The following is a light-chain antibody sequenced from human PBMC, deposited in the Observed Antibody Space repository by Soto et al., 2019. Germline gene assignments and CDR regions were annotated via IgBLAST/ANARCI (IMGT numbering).Light chain of an antibody. J-gene: IGLJ2*01. CDR3: SSFTTSSPV. V-gene: IGLV2-14*03. CDR1: SSDVGGYNY. Sequence: QSVLTQPASVSGSPGQSITISCTGTSSDVGGYNYVSWYQQHPGKAPQLMIYDVSNRPSGVSNRFSGSKSGNTASLTISGLQAEDEADYYCSSFTTSSPVFGGGTKLTVL. CDR2: DVS.